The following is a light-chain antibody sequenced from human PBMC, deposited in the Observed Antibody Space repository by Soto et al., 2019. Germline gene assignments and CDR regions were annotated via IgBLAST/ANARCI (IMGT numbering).Light chain of an antibody. V-gene: IGLV4-69*01. CDR2: LNSYGSH. CDR3: PTWGSGRQGV. J-gene: IGLJ3*02. Sequence: QLVPTQSPSASASLGASGNPICTLSSGHSSYAIAWHQQQPEHGPRYLMKLNSYGSHREWDGVPDRFSGSNSGAGRDLTISIRESEDEADYYWPTWGSGRQGVFVGGTTVTVL. CDR1: SGHSSYA.